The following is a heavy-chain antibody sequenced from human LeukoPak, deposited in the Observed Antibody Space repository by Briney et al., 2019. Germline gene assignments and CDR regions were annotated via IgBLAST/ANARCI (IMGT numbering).Heavy chain of an antibody. D-gene: IGHD3-22*01. V-gene: IGHV4-31*03. CDR3: ARDRYYDSSGLGAFDI. CDR2: IYYSRHT. Sequence: SESLSLTSIVSGGSISRGGYDWSWIREHPLKGLVWFWHIYYSRHTYYNPSLTSRVTISVDTSKNQFSLKLSSVTAADTAVYYCARDRYYDSSGLGAFDIWGQGTVVTVSS. J-gene: IGHJ3*02. CDR1: GGSISRGGYD.